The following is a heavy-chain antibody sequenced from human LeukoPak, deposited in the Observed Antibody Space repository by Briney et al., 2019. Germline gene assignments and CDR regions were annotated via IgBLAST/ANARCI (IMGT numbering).Heavy chain of an antibody. Sequence: ASVKVSCKASGYTFTGYYMHWVRQALGQGLEWMGWINPNSGGTNYAQKFQGRVTMTRDTSISTVYMELSRLRSDDTAVYYCARGRIAAAGFYYYYYGMDVWGQGTTVTVSS. CDR2: INPNSGGT. D-gene: IGHD6-13*01. V-gene: IGHV1-2*02. CDR1: GYTFTGYY. CDR3: ARGRIAAAGFYYYYYGMDV. J-gene: IGHJ6*02.